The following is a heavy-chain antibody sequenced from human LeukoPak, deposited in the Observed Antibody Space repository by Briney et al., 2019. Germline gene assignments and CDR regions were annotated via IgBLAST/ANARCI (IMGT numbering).Heavy chain of an antibody. J-gene: IGHJ3*02. CDR1: GFTFSDYY. D-gene: IGHD1-26*01. CDR3: ARGAGIVGATTVAFHI. V-gene: IGHV3-11*04. Sequence: GGSLRLSRAASGFTFSDYYMSWIRQAPGKGLEWVSYISSSGSTIYYADSVKGRFTISRDNAKNSLYLQMNSLRAEDTAVYYCARGAGIVGATTVAFHIWGQGTMVTVSS. CDR2: ISSSGSTI.